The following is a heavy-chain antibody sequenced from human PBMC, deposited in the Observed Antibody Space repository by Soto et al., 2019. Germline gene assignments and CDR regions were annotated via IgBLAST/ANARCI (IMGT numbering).Heavy chain of an antibody. CDR1: GGSISSGGYY. CDR2: IYYSGST. V-gene: IGHV4-31*03. J-gene: IGHJ5*02. D-gene: IGHD4-17*01. CDR3: GRMAGDYKGAAQKQQNNWSDP. Sequence: SETLSLTCTVSGGSISSGGYYWSWIRQHPGKGLEWIGYIYYSGSTYYNPSLKSRVTISVDTSKNQFSLKLSSVTAADTAVYYCGRMAGDYKGAAQKQQNNWSDPWGQGTLVTVSP.